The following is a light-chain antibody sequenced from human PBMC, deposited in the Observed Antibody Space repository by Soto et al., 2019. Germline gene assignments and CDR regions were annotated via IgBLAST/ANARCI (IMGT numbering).Light chain of an antibody. Sequence: QSALTQPASVSGSPGQSITISCTGTSSDVGGYNYVSWYQQHPHKAPKLMIYEVSNRPSGVSNRFSGSKSGSTASLTISGLQAGDEADYYCTSYTSSSAWVFGGGTKLTVL. V-gene: IGLV2-14*01. J-gene: IGLJ3*02. CDR2: EVS. CDR3: TSYTSSSAWV. CDR1: SSDVGGYNY.